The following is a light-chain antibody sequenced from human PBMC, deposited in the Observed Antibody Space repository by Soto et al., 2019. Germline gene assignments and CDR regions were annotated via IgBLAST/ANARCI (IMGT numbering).Light chain of an antibody. CDR3: SSYAGSNNYV. Sequence: QSALTQPPSASGSPGQSVTISCTGTSSDVGGFNYVSWYQQHPGKAPKLMIYEVIKRPSGVPDRFSGSKSGNTASLTVSGLQAEDGADYYCSSYAGSNNYVFGGGTKLTVL. J-gene: IGLJ2*01. V-gene: IGLV2-8*01. CDR1: SSDVGGFNY. CDR2: EVI.